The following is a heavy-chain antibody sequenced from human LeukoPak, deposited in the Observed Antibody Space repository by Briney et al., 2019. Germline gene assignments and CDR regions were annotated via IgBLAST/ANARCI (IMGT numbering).Heavy chain of an antibody. J-gene: IGHJ4*02. Sequence: SSETLSLTCTVSGGSISSYYWGWIRQPPGKGLEWIGSIYYSGSTYYNPSLKSRVTISVDTSKNQFSLKLSSVTAADTAVYYCARVMTTVTTAVDYWGQGTLVTVSS. CDR3: ARVMTTVTTAVDY. D-gene: IGHD4-17*01. V-gene: IGHV4-39*07. CDR2: IYYSGST. CDR1: GGSISSYY.